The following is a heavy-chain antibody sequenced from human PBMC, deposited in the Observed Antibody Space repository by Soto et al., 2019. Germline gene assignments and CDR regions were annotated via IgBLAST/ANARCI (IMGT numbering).Heavy chain of an antibody. CDR2: ISFDGNYK. CDR1: GFTLRSHA. V-gene: IGHV3-30*04. Sequence: QVQLVESGGGVVQSGESLSLSCAVSGFTLRSHAMHWVRQAPGKGLDWVAVISFDGNYKYNADSVKGRFIISRDNFKNTLYLQMDSLKTEDTGVYFCSRAAGIAAAGSPQGEFWGQGALVTVSS. D-gene: IGHD3-16*01. J-gene: IGHJ4*02. CDR3: SRAAGIAAAGSPQGEF.